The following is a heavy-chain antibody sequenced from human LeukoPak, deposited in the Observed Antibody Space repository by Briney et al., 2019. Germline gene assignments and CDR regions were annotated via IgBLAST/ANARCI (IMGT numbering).Heavy chain of an antibody. J-gene: IGHJ4*02. Sequence: GGSLRLSCAASGFTFSSYGMHWVRQAPGKGLEWVAVIWYDGSNKYYADSVKGRFTISRYNSKNTSYLQMNSLRAEDTAVYYCARGFGVVITTVPLDYWGQGTLVTVSS. CDR2: IWYDGSNK. V-gene: IGHV3-33*01. CDR1: GFTFSSYG. CDR3: ARGFGVVITTVPLDY. D-gene: IGHD3-22*01.